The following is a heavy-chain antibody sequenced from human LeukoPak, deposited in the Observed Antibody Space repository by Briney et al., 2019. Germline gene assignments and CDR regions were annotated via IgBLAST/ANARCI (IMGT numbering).Heavy chain of an antibody. V-gene: IGHV4-59*01. CDR1: GGSISTDY. J-gene: IGHJ4*02. CDR2: IYYSGRT. CDR3: ARVGLGGYFDY. D-gene: IGHD3-16*01. Sequence: PSETLSLTCTVSGGSISTDYWSWIRQPPGKGLEWIGYIYYSGRTNYSPSLKSRVTISVDTSKNQFSLKLSSVTAADTAVYYCARVGLGGYFDYWGQGTLVTVSS.